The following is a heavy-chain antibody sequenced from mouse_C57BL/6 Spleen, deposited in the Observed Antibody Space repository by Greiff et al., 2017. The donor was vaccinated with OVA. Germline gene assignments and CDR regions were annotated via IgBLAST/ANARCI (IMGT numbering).Heavy chain of an antibody. CDR2: IDPSDSET. Sequence: QVHVKQPGAELVRPGSSVKLSCKASGYTFTSYWMHWVKQRPIQGLEWIGNIDPSDSETHYNQKFKDKATLTVDKSSSTAYMQLSSLTSEDSAVYYCASASGPLDYWGQGTTLTVSS. J-gene: IGHJ2*01. V-gene: IGHV1-52*01. CDR3: ASASGPLDY. CDR1: GYTFTSYW. D-gene: IGHD3-2*02.